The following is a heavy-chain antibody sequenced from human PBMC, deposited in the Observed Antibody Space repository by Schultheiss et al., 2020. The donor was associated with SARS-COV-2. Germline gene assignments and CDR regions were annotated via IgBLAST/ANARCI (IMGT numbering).Heavy chain of an antibody. CDR2: IWYDGSNK. CDR1: GFTFSSYA. Sequence: GESLKISCAASGFTFSSYAMSWVRQAPGKGLEWVAVIWYDGSNKYYADSVKGRFTISRDNSKNTLYLQMNSLRAEDTAVYYCARDFDTMVRGVIWLGMDVWGQGTTVTVSS. V-gene: IGHV3-33*08. J-gene: IGHJ6*02. CDR3: ARDFDTMVRGVIWLGMDV. D-gene: IGHD3-10*01.